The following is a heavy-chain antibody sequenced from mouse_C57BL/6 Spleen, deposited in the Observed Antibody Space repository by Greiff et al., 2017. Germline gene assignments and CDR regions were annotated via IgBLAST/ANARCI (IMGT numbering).Heavy chain of an antibody. CDR1: GYTFTSYW. V-gene: IGHV1-69*01. CDR3: ASGDGYYAMDY. J-gene: IGHJ4*01. Sequence: QVKLQQPGAELVMPGASVKLSCKASGYTFTSYWMHWVKQRPGQGLEWIGEIDPSDSYTNYNQKFKGKSTLTVDKSSSTAYMQLSSLTSEDSAVYYCASGDGYYAMDYWGQGTSVTVSS. CDR2: IDPSDSYT. D-gene: IGHD2-3*01.